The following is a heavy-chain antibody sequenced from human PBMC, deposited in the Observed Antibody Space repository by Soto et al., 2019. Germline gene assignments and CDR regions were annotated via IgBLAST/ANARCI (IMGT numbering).Heavy chain of an antibody. Sequence: LSLTFIVSVGSLSSYYWSWIRQPPGKGLEWIGYFYYSGNTNYNPSLRGRVTISVDTSKNQFSLKLSSVTAADTAVYYCARVLNYYDSSGYSLWFDPWGQGTLVTVSS. V-gene: IGHV4-59*01. CDR1: VGSLSSYY. J-gene: IGHJ5*02. CDR3: ARVLNYYDSSGYSLWFDP. D-gene: IGHD3-22*01. CDR2: FYYSGNT.